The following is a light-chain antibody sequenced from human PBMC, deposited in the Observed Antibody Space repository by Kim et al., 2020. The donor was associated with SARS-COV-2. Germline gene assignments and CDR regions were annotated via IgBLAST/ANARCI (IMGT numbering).Light chain of an antibody. J-gene: IGKJ4*01. CDR2: LGS. Sequence: DIVMTQSPPSLPVTLGEPASISCRSSQSLLHSNGYNYLDWYLQKTGQSPQLLIYLGSNRASGVPDRFSGSGSGTDFTLKISSVEAEDVGVYYCMQSLQTPLTFGGGTKVDIK. V-gene: IGKV2-28*01. CDR1: QSLLHSNGYNY. CDR3: MQSLQTPLT.